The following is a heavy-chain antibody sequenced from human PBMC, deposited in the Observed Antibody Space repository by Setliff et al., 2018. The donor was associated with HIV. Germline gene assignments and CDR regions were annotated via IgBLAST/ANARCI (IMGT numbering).Heavy chain of an antibody. J-gene: IGHJ4*02. CDR2: IYYSGST. CDR3: IIAYSSGWLAPMGFDS. Sequence: SETLSLTCTVTAGSIRSSTYYWAWIRQPSGKGLEWIGTIYYSGSTYYNPSLKSRATISVDMSKNQFSLRLSSVTAADTAVYYCIIAYSSGWLAPMGFDSWGQGTLVTVSS. CDR1: AGSIRSSTYY. V-gene: IGHV4-39*01. D-gene: IGHD6-19*01.